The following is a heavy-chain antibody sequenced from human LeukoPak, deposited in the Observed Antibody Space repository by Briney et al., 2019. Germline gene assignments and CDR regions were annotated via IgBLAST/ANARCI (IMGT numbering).Heavy chain of an antibody. V-gene: IGHV3-30-3*01. CDR1: GFTFSRYA. D-gene: IGHD3-10*01. J-gene: IGHJ4*02. CDR2: ISYDGTNK. CDR3: AKDNRDYYIDY. Sequence: GRSLRLSCVASGFTFSRYAMHWVRRAPGKGLEWVAFISYDGTNKYYADSVKGRFTISRDNSRNTLFLQVNSLRTEDTAMYYCAKDNRDYYIDYWGQGTLVTVSS.